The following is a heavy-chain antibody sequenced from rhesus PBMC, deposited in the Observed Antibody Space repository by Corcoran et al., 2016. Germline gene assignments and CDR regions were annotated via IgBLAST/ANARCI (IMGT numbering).Heavy chain of an antibody. V-gene: IGHV4-106*01. CDR2: IYGSGWGT. CDR3: AREDYNFWTGYYMGGFDF. Sequence: QVQLQESGPGLVKPSETLSLTCAVSGGSISDDYYWSWIRQPPGKGLEWIGYIYGSGWGTNYNPSLKYRVTISIDTSKNQFSLKLSSVTAADTAVYYCAREDYNFWTGYYMGGFDFWGQGLRVTVSA. J-gene: IGHJ3*01. D-gene: IGHD3-3*01. CDR1: GGSISDDYY.